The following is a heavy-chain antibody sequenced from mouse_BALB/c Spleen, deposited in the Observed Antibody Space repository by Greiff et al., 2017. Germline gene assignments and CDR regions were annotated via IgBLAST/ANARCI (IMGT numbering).Heavy chain of an antibody. CDR3: ARRGVRSLYAMDY. J-gene: IGHJ4*01. Sequence: VQLVESGPGLVQPSQRLSITCTVSGFYLTSYGVHWVRQSPGKGLEWLGVIWSGGSTDYNAAFISRLSISKDNSKSQVFFKMNSLQADDTAIYYCARRGVRSLYAMDYWGQGTSVTVAA. D-gene: IGHD2-14*01. V-gene: IGHV2-4-1*01. CDR1: GFYLTSYG. CDR2: IWSGGST.